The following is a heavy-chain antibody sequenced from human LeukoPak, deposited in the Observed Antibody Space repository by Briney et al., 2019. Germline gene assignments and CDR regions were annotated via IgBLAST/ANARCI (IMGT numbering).Heavy chain of an antibody. Sequence: GGSLRLSCAASGFTLSSYGMHWVRQAPGKGLEWVAVIWYDGSNKYYADSVKGRFTISRDNSKNTLYLQMNSLRAEDTAVYYWAKDSLAGTTLNWFDPWGEGTRVTVSS. CDR3: AKDSLAGTTLNWFDP. D-gene: IGHD1-7*01. J-gene: IGHJ5*02. V-gene: IGHV3-33*06. CDR1: GFTLSSYG. CDR2: IWYDGSNK.